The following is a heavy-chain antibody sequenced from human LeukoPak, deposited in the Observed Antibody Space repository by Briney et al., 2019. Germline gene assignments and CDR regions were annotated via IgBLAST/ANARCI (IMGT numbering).Heavy chain of an antibody. Sequence: GGSLRLSCAASGFTFDAYTIHWVRQAPGKGLEWVSFITADGAGVYYADSLEGRFIISRDNSKDSVFLHMSSLRSEDTAIYYCAKDAHELRHFDANHVGGSAFDRWGQGTLVTVSS. D-gene: IGHD3-9*01. CDR1: GFTFDAYT. CDR3: AKDAHELRHFDANHVGGSAFDR. CDR2: ITADGAGV. J-gene: IGHJ5*02. V-gene: IGHV3-43*02.